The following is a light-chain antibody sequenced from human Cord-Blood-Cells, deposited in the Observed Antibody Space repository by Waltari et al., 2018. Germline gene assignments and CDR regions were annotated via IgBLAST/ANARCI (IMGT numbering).Light chain of an antibody. CDR3: SSYTSSSTYV. CDR1: SRDVGGYNY. J-gene: IGLJ1*01. Sequence: QSALTQSASVSGSPGQSITISCTGTSRDVGGYNYVSWYQQHPGKAPKLMIYDVSNRPSGVANRFSGYKSGNTASLTISGLQAEDEADYDCSSYTSSSTYVFGTVTKVTVL. CDR2: DVS. V-gene: IGLV2-14*01.